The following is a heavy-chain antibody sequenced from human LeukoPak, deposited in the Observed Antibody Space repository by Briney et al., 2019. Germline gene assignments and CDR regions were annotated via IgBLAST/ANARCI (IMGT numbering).Heavy chain of an antibody. CDR2: ISWNSYDI. D-gene: IGHD3-22*01. V-gene: IGHV3-9*01. J-gene: IGHJ4*02. Sequence: GRSLRLSCAASGITFDDYAMHWGRQAPGKGLEWVSGISWNSYDIGYADFVKGRFTISRDNAKSPLYLQMNSLTPEDTALYYCAKDMTYDSSGYPDFWGQGTLVTVSS. CDR3: AKDMTYDSSGYPDF. CDR1: GITFDDYA.